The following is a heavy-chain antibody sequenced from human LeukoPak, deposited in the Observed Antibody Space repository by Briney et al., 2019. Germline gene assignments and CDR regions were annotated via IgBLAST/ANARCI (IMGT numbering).Heavy chain of an antibody. CDR1: GYTLTELS. V-gene: IGHV1-18*01. J-gene: IGHJ4*02. CDR2: ISANNGDT. CDR3: ARESHETREDY. D-gene: IGHD1-1*01. Sequence: ASVKVSCKVSGYTLTELSMHWVRQAPGKGLEWMGWISANNGDTDYPPKLQDRVTMTTDTYTSTAYMELRSLRSDDTAMYYCARESHETREDYWGQGTLVTVSS.